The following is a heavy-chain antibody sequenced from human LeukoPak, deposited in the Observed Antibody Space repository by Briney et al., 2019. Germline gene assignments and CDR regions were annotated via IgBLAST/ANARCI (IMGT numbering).Heavy chain of an antibody. V-gene: IGHV1-69*13. J-gene: IGHJ4*02. D-gene: IGHD3-22*01. CDR1: GGTFSSYA. CDR2: IIPIFGTA. CDR3: AQSRGYYDSSGYYYALDY. Sequence: ASVKVSCKASGGTFSSYAISWVRQAPGQGLEWMGGIIPIFGTANYAQKFQGRVTITADESTSTAYMELSSLRSGDTAVYYCAQSRGYYDSSGYYYALDYWGQGTLVTVSS.